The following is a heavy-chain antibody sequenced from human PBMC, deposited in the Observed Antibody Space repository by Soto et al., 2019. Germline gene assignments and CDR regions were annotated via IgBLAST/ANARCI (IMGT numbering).Heavy chain of an antibody. Sequence: GGSLRLSCQTSGFSFSSYAMHWALQAPGKGLQCVVVISYDGSHKFYGESVKGRFTISRDNSKNTLHLQMPSLTTEHTGLYYCAKVDGVATGGPVGRLAPWCQGTLVNVS. CDR3: AKVDGVATGGPVGRLAP. J-gene: IGHJ5*02. V-gene: IGHV3-30*18. CDR1: GFSFSSYA. CDR2: ISYDGSHK. D-gene: IGHD2-15*01.